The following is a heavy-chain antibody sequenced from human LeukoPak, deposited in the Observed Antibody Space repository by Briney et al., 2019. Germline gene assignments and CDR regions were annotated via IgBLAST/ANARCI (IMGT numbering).Heavy chain of an antibody. J-gene: IGHJ4*02. CDR2: INHSGST. CDR1: GGSFSGYY. CDR3: ARGLHDYGDQRRFDY. V-gene: IGHV4-34*01. D-gene: IGHD4-17*01. Sequence: ASETLSLTCAVYGGSFSGYYWSWIRQPPGKGLEWIWEINHSGSTNYNPSLKSRVTISVDTSKNQFSLKLSSVTAADTAVYYCARGLHDYGDQRRFDYWGQGTLVTVSS.